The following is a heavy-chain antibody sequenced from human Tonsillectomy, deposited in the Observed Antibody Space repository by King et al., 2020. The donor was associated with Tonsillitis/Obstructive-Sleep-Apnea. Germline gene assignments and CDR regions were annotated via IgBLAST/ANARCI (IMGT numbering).Heavy chain of an antibody. D-gene: IGHD3-16*01. CDR3: ARDGGAGYYYYGMDV. V-gene: IGHV3-53*01. J-gene: IGHJ6*02. CDR2: IYSGGST. CDR1: GFTVSSNY. Sequence: VQLVESGGGLIQPGGSLRLSCAASGFTVSSNYMSWVRQAPGKGLEWVSVIYSGGSTYYADSVKGRFTISRDNSKNTLSLQMNSLRAEHTAVYYCARDGGAGYYYYGMDVWGQGTTVTVSS.